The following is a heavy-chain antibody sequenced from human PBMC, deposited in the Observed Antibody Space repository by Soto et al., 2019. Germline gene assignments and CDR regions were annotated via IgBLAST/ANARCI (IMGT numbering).Heavy chain of an antibody. CDR1: GGSISSYY. V-gene: IGHV4-59*01. Sequence: SETLSLTCTVSGGSISSYYWSGIRQPPGKGLEWIGYIYYSGSTNYNPSLKIRVTISVYTSKNQFSLKLSSVTAADTAVYYCATQVPSSSLYYYYGMDVWAQGTTVTVSS. D-gene: IGHD6-13*01. CDR2: IYYSGST. CDR3: ATQVPSSSLYYYYGMDV. J-gene: IGHJ6*02.